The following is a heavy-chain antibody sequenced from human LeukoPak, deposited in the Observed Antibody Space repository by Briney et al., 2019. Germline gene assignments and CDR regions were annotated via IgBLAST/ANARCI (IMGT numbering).Heavy chain of an antibody. CDR1: GFTFSSYA. CDR2: ISGSGGNT. CDR3: AKNPRYFDWLLLPADFDY. V-gene: IGHV3-23*01. D-gene: IGHD3-9*01. Sequence: GGSLRLSCAASGFTFSSYAMSWVRQAPGKGLEWVSSISGSGGNTFYADSVKGRFTISRDNSKNTLYLQMNSLRAEDTAVYYCAKNPRYFDWLLLPADFDYWGQGTLVTVSS. J-gene: IGHJ4*02.